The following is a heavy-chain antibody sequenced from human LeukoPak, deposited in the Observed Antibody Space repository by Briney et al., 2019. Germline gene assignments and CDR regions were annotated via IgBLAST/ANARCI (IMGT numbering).Heavy chain of an antibody. J-gene: IGHJ6*02. V-gene: IGHV5-51*01. D-gene: IGHD2-2*01. CDR3: ARADCSTTPCYAPANYGKDV. CDR2: IYPGDSDT. CDR1: GYSFTIYW. Sequence: KPGESLKIFCKGSGYSFTIYWRGCVRQMPGKGLEWMGVIYPGDSDTRYGPSFQGQVTISADKSISTAYLQWSSLKASDTAIYYCARADCSTTPCYAPANYGKDVWGQGTTVTVSS.